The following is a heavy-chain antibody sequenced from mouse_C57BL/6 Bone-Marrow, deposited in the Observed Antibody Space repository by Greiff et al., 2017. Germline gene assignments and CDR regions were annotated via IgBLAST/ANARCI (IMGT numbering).Heavy chain of an antibody. CDR2: ISNGGGST. V-gene: IGHV5-12*01. D-gene: IGHD3-1*01. Sequence: EVQVVESGGGLVQPGGSLKLSCAASGFTFSDYYMYWVRQTPEKRLEWVAYISNGGGSTYYPDTVKGRFTISRDNAKNALYLQMSRLKSEDTAMYYCARHGGDGPYLDYWGQGTTLTVSS. J-gene: IGHJ2*01. CDR3: ARHGGDGPYLDY. CDR1: GFTFSDYY.